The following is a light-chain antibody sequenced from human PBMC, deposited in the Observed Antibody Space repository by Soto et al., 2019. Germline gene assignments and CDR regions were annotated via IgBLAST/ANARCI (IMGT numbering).Light chain of an antibody. Sequence: DIPMTQFPSTLSASVGDAVTITCRASQSIQSFLAWYQQKPGKAPKLLIYLASRLESGVPSRFSGSGSGTEFTLTISSLQPDDFAIYFCQQYNSHSCYTFGQGTKLEVK. CDR2: LAS. CDR1: QSIQSF. V-gene: IGKV1-5*03. J-gene: IGKJ2*01. CDR3: QQYNSHSCYT.